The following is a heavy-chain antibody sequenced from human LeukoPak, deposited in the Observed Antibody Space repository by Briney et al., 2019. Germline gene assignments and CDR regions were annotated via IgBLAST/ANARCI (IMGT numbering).Heavy chain of an antibody. V-gene: IGHV4-38-2*01. D-gene: IGHD3-3*01. CDR3: ARHPGDYDFWSGYQKPNWFDP. Sequence: SETLSLTCAVSDYSISSGYYWGWIRQPPGKGLEWIGSIYHSGSTYYNPSLKSRVTISVDTSKNQFSLKLSSVTAADTAVYYCARHPGDYDFWSGYQKPNWFDPWGQGTLVTVSS. CDR2: IYHSGST. J-gene: IGHJ5*02. CDR1: DYSISSGYY.